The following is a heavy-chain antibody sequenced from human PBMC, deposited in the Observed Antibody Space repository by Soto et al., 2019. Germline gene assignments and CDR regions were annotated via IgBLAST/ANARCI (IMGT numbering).Heavy chain of an antibody. V-gene: IGHV3-53*02. CDR2: LYSGGST. J-gene: IGHJ3*02. D-gene: IGHD3-10*01. CDR1: GLTVSSNY. Sequence: EVQLVERGGGLIQPGGSLRLSCAASGLTVSSNYMNWVRQAPGKGLEWVSVLYSGGSTHYAGSVKGRFIISRDNSKNTLYLQMNSLRVEDTAVYYCARDRPGDEGDGFDIWGHGTMVTVSS. CDR3: ARDRPGDEGDGFDI.